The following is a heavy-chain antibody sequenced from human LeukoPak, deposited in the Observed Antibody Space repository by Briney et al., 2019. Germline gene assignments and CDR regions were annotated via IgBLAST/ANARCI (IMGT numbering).Heavy chain of an antibody. D-gene: IGHD3-10*01. CDR1: GGSISSYY. J-gene: IGHJ4*02. V-gene: IGHV4-59*01. CDR2: IYYSGST. CDR3: ARVRFWADYYGSGSYYNVYYFDY. Sequence: SETLSLTCTVSGGSISSYYWSWIRQPPGKGLEWIGYIYYSGSTNYNPSLKSRVTISVDTSKNQFSLKLSSVTAADTAVYYCARVRFWADYYGSGSYYNVYYFDYWGQGTLVTVSS.